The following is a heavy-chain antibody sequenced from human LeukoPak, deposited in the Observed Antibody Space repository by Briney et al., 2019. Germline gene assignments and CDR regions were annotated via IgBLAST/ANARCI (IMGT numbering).Heavy chain of an antibody. CDR2: IIPIFGTA. V-gene: IGHV1-69*01. CDR1: GGTFSSYA. J-gene: IGHJ6*04. D-gene: IGHD6-13*01. Sequence: ASVKVSCKASGGTFSSYAISWVRQAPGQGLEWMGGIIPIFGTANYAQKFQGRVTITADESTSTAYMELCSLRSEDTAVYYCARMSPAGTDYYYYGMDVWGKGTTVTVSS. CDR3: ARMSPAGTDYYYYGMDV.